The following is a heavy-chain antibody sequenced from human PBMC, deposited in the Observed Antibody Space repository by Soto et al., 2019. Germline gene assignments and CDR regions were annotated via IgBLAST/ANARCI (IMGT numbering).Heavy chain of an antibody. V-gene: IGHV4-30-4*01. Sequence: TLSLTCTVSGGSISSGDYYWSWIRQPPGKGLEWIGYIYYSGSTYYNPSLKSRVTISVDTSKNQFSLKLSSVTAADTAVYYCARGNPIAAPPFIDYWGQGTLVTVSS. D-gene: IGHD6-6*01. CDR1: GGSISSGDYY. CDR2: IYYSGST. J-gene: IGHJ4*02. CDR3: ARGNPIAAPPFIDY.